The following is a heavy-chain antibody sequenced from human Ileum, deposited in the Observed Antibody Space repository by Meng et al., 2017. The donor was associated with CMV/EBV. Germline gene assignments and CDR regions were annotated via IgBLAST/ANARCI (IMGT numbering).Heavy chain of an antibody. V-gene: IGHV4-4*02. CDR1: GGSISSNNW. J-gene: IGHJ4*02. Sequence: LPCPSSGGSISSNNWWSWVRQPPGKGPEWIGEIHHSGSSNYNPSLKSRVTISIDKSKNQFSLKLSSVTAADTAIYYCAREGVGATGDYWGQGTLVTVSS. D-gene: IGHD1-26*01. CDR3: AREGVGATGDY. CDR2: IHHSGSS.